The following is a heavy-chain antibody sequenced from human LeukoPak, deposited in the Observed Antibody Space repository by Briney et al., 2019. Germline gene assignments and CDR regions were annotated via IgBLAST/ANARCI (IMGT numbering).Heavy chain of an antibody. V-gene: IGHV1-24*01. J-gene: IGHJ4*02. Sequence: ASVKVSCKVSGYTLTELSMHWVRQAPGKGLEWMGGFDPEDGETIYAQKFQGRVTMTEDPSTDTAYMELSSLRSEDTAVYYCATATSSGWYVPVLFDYWGQGTLVTVSS. D-gene: IGHD6-19*01. CDR1: GYTLTELS. CDR2: FDPEDGET. CDR3: ATATSSGWYVPVLFDY.